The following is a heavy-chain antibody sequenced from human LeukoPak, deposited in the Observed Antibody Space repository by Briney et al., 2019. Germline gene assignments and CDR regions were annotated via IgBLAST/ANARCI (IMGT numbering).Heavy chain of an antibody. V-gene: IGHV1-18*04. D-gene: IGHD4-17*01. Sequence: GASVKVSCKASGYTFTGYYMHWVRLATGQGLEWMGWISAYNGNTNYAQKLQGRVTMTTDTSTSTAYMELRSLRSDDTAVYYCATVMFGASPIRFAENYGDWWFDPWGQGTLVTVSS. CDR3: ATVMFGASPIRFAENYGDWWFDP. J-gene: IGHJ5*02. CDR2: ISAYNGNT. CDR1: GYTFTGYY.